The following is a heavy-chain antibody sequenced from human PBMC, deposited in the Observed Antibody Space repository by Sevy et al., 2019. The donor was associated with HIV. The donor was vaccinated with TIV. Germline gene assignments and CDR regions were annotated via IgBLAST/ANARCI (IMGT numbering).Heavy chain of an antibody. D-gene: IGHD3-10*01. CDR2: IRYDGSNK. Sequence: GGSLRLSCAASGFTFSRYGMHWVRQAPGKGLEWVAFIRYDGSNKYYADSVKGRFTISRDNSKNTLYLQMNSLRAEDMDVYYCATDASGSDGGDDAFDFWGQGTMVTVSS. V-gene: IGHV3-30*02. CDR3: ATDASGSDGGDDAFDF. J-gene: IGHJ3*01. CDR1: GFTFSRYG.